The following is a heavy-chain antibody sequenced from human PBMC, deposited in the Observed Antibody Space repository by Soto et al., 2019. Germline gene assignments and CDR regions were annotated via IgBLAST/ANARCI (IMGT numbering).Heavy chain of an antibody. CDR3: AKGGYNYGFLFDC. J-gene: IGHJ4*02. CDR1: GFTFSDYY. V-gene: IGHV3-11*01. CDR2: ISSSGGIT. Sequence: GGSLRLSCAASGFTFSDYYMSWIRQAPGKGLEWVSYISSSGGITYYADSVKGRFTISRDNSKNTLYLQMNSLRAEDTAVYYCAKGGYNYGFLFDCWGQGTLVTVSS. D-gene: IGHD5-18*01.